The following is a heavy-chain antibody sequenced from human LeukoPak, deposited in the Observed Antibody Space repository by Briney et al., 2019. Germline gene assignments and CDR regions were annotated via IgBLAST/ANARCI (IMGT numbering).Heavy chain of an antibody. CDR1: GLTFSLYA. Sequence: PGGSLRLSCAASGLTFSLYAMSWVRQAPGKGLEWVSAISGSGGSTYYADSVKGRFTISRDNSKNTLYLQMNSLRAEDTAVYYCARSGRELLDVEYWGQGILVTVSS. CDR2: ISGSGGST. CDR3: ARSGRELLDVEY. V-gene: IGHV3-23*01. J-gene: IGHJ4*02. D-gene: IGHD1-26*01.